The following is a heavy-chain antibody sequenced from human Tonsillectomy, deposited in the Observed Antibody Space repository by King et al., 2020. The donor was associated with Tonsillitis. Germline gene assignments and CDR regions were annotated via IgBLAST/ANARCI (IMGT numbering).Heavy chain of an antibody. J-gene: IGHJ4*02. V-gene: IGHV3-7*01. Sequence: QLVQSGGGLVQPGGSLRLSCAASGFTFSSYWMSWVRQTPGEGLGWVANIKQHGSGKYYVDSVKGRFTISRDNAKNSLYLQMNSLRAEDTAVYYCARDRGYSSTWEGFDFWGQGTLVTVSS. CDR3: ARDRGYSSTWEGFDF. D-gene: IGHD6-13*01. CDR2: IKQHGSGK. CDR1: GFTFSSYW.